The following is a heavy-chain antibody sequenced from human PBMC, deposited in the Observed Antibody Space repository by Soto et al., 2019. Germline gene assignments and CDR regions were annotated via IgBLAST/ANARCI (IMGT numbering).Heavy chain of an antibody. CDR2: INHSGST. Sequence: QVQLQQWGAGLLKPSETLSLTCAVYGGSFSGYYWSWIRQPPGKGLEWIGEINHSGSTNYNPSLKSRVTIAVDTSKTQFSLKLSSVTAADTAVYYCARGKIAARLSYWGQGNLVTVSS. V-gene: IGHV4-34*01. CDR3: ARGKIAARLSY. J-gene: IGHJ4*02. CDR1: GGSFSGYY. D-gene: IGHD6-6*01.